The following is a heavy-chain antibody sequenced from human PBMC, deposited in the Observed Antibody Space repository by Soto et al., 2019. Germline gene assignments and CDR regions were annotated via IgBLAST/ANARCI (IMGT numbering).Heavy chain of an antibody. J-gene: IGHJ4*02. V-gene: IGHV4-30-4*01. Sequence: PSETLSLTCTVSGGSIRSGDYYWSRIRQTPGRGLEWCGYVHYSGNTFYNPSLKSRATISLDTSRNQFSLNLSSVTAADSAVYYCAREIMAADNFDYWGQGALVTVSS. CDR1: GGSIRSGDYY. CDR3: AREIMAADNFDY. CDR2: VHYSGNT. D-gene: IGHD6-13*01.